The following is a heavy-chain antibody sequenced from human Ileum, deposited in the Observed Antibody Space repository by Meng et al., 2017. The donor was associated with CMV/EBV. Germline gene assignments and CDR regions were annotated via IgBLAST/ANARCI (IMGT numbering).Heavy chain of an antibody. CDR3: ARDYYYGSGSYRP. CDR2: IYYSGST. Sequence: LRLSCTVSGGSISSGDYYWSWIRQPPGKGLEWLGYIYYSGSTYYNPSLKSRVTISVDTSKNQFSLKLSSVAAADTAVYYCARDYYYGSGSYRPWGQGTLVTVSS. D-gene: IGHD3-10*01. V-gene: IGHV4-30-4*08. CDR1: GGSISSGDYY. J-gene: IGHJ5*02.